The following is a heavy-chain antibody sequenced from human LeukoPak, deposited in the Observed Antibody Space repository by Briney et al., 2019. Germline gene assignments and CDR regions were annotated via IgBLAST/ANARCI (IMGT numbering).Heavy chain of an antibody. J-gene: IGHJ4*02. CDR3: ARGGALLWFGEFDY. Sequence: ASVKVSCKASGYTFTSYAMNWVRQAPGQGLEWMGWINTNTGNPTYAQGFTGRFVFSLAPSVSTAYLQISSLKAEDTAVYYCARGGALLWFGEFDYWGQGTLVTVSS. D-gene: IGHD3-10*01. V-gene: IGHV7-4-1*02. CDR1: GYTFTSYA. CDR2: INTNTGNP.